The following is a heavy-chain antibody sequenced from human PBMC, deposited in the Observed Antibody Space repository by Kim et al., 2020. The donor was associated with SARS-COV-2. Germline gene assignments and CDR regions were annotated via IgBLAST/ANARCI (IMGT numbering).Heavy chain of an antibody. Sequence: SDTRYSPSFQGQVTISDDKSISTAYLQWSSLKASDNAMYYCARGHYYFDYWGQGTLVTVPS. V-gene: IGHV5-51*01. CDR2: SDT. CDR3: ARGHYYFDY. J-gene: IGHJ4*02.